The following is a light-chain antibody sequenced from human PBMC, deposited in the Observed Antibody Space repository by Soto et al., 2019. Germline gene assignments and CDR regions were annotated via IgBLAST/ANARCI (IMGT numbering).Light chain of an antibody. CDR3: QQYNNCLPDT. Sequence: ELVMTQSPATLSVSPGYRSTLSCRASQSVSSNLAWYQQKPGQAPRLLIYGASTRATGIPARFSGSGSGTEVTLTISSLQYEDFAVYYCQQYNNCLPDTFGQGTKLEIK. V-gene: IGKV3-15*01. CDR1: QSVSSN. J-gene: IGKJ2*01. CDR2: GAS.